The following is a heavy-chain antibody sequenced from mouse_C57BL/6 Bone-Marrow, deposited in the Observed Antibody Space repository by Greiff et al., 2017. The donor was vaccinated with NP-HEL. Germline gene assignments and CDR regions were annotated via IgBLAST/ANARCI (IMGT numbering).Heavy chain of an antibody. Sequence: EVHLVESEGGLVQPGSSMKLSCTASGFTFSDYYMAWVRQVPEKGLEWVANINSDGSSTYYLDSLKSRFIISRDNAKNILYLQMSSLKSEDTATYYCAREGGLRRRTYAMDYWGQGTSVTVSS. J-gene: IGHJ4*01. V-gene: IGHV5-16*01. CDR3: AREGGLRRRTYAMDY. CDR2: INSDGSST. D-gene: IGHD2-4*01. CDR1: GFTFSDYY.